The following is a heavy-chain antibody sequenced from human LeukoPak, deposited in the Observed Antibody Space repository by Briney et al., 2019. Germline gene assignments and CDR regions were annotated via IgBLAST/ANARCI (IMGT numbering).Heavy chain of an antibody. V-gene: IGHV1-24*01. CDR3: ATDVYSGSYYGAFDI. D-gene: IGHD1-26*01. CDR2: FDPEDGET. Sequence: ASVKVSCKLSGYTLTELSMHWVRQAPGKGLEWMGGFDPEDGETIYAQKFQGRVTMTEDTSTDTAYMELSSLRSEDTAVYYCATDVYSGSYYGAFDIWGQGTMVTVSS. J-gene: IGHJ3*02. CDR1: GYTLTELS.